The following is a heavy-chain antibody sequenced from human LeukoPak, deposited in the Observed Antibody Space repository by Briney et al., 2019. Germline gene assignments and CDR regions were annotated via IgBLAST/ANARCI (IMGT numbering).Heavy chain of an antibody. V-gene: IGHV3-23*01. J-gene: IGHJ6*02. D-gene: IGHD4-11*01. CDR3: AIPPEDYSDYHHYGMDV. CDR2: IYENGGTT. Sequence: PGGSLRLSCVGSGFTFRSHAMSWVRQAPEKGLEFVSGIYENGGTTYYADSVRGRFTISRDNSKNTVYLQMNSLRAEDTAVYYCAIPPEDYSDYHHYGMDVWGQGTTVTVSS. CDR1: GFTFRSHA.